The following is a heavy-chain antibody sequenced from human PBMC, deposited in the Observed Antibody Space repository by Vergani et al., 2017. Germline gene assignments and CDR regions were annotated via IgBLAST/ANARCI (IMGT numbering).Heavy chain of an antibody. D-gene: IGHD3-3*01. J-gene: IGHJ3*02. Sequence: QVQLPESGPGLVKPSETLSLTCTVSGGSISSYYWSWIRQPPGKGLEWIGYIYYSGSTNYNPSLKSRVTISVDTSKNQLSLKLSSVTSAATAVYYWASVFSRGYHSPKDAFDIWGEGSIVTVSS. CDR1: GGSISSYY. V-gene: IGHV4-59*01. CDR2: IYYSGST. CDR3: ASVFSRGYHSPKDAFDI.